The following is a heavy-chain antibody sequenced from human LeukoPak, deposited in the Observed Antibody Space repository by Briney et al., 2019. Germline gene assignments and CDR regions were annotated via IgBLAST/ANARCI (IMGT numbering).Heavy chain of an antibody. V-gene: IGHV3-7*01. CDR3: LGGVAADY. CDR1: RFTFSYYW. Sequence: QAGGSLRLSCAASRFTFSYYWMTWVRQAPGKGVEWVANIKQDASDKHYADSVKGRFTISRDNAKNSLYLQMNSLRVEDTAVYYRLGGVAADYWGRGTLVTDSS. J-gene: IGHJ4*02. D-gene: IGHD3-16*01. CDR2: IKQDASDK.